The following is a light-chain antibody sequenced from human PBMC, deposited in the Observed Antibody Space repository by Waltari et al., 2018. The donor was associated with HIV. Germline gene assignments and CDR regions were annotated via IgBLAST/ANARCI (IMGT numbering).Light chain of an antibody. CDR3: LQYSNWWT. V-gene: IGKV3-15*01. CDR1: QNISSD. Sequence: EIVLTQSPATLSVSPGERATISCRPSQNISSDLVWYQQKPGQAPRLLIYAASTRATGIPARFSGSGSGTEFTLTISSLQSEDFALYYWLQYSNWWTFGQGTKVEIK. CDR2: AAS. J-gene: IGKJ1*01.